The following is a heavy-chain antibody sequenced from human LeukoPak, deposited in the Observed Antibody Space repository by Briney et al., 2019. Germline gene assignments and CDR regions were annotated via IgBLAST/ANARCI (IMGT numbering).Heavy chain of an antibody. D-gene: IGHD6-13*01. CDR1: GFTFSTEA. V-gene: IGHV3-23*01. Sequence: PGGSLRLSCEVSGFTFSTEAVTWVRQAPGKGLGWVSSISDSSRTTYYADSVQGRFTISRDNSRNTVYLQMNSLRVEDTAFYYCAKKLGFIPQFDYWSQGALVAVSS. CDR2: ISDSSRTT. J-gene: IGHJ4*02. CDR3: AKKLGFIPQFDY.